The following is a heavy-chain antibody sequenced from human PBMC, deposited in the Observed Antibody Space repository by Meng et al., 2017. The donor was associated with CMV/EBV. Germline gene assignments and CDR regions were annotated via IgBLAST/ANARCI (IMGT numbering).Heavy chain of an antibody. CDR2: INPSGGST. V-gene: IGHV1-46*01. D-gene: IGHD6-19*01. J-gene: IGHJ4*02. CDR1: GYTFTSYY. CDR3: ARGFSHSSGWPGHFDY. Sequence: ASVKVSCKASGYTFTSYYMHWVRRAPGQGLEWMGIINPSGGSTSYAQKFQGRVTMTRDTSTRTVYMELSSLVSEDTAVYYCARGFSHSSGWPGHFDYWGQGTLVTVSS.